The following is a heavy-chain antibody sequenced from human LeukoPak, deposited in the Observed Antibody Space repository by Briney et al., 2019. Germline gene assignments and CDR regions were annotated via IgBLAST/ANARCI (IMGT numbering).Heavy chain of an antibody. CDR3: ARDRSYDFWSGFYGMDV. Sequence: ASVKVSCKASGYTFTGYYMHWVRQAPGQGLEWMGRINPNSGGTNYAQKFQGRVTMTRDTFISTAYMELSRLRSDDTAVYYCARDRSYDFWSGFYGMDVWGQGTTVTVSS. D-gene: IGHD3-3*01. CDR1: GYTFTGYY. CDR2: INPNSGGT. J-gene: IGHJ6*02. V-gene: IGHV1-2*06.